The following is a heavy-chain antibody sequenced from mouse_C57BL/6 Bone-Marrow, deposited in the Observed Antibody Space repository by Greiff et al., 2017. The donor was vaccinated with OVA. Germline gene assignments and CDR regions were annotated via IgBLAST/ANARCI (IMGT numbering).Heavy chain of an antibody. J-gene: IGHJ3*01. CDR2: IYPRSGNT. Sequence: QVQLQQSGAELARPGASVKLSCKASGYTFTSSGISWVKQRTGQGLEWIGEIYPRSGNTYYNEKFKGKATLTADKSSSTAYMELRSLTSEDSAVYFCARSTYYIAYWGQGTLVTVSA. D-gene: IGHD2-12*01. CDR3: ARSTYYIAY. CDR1: GYTFTSSG. V-gene: IGHV1-81*01.